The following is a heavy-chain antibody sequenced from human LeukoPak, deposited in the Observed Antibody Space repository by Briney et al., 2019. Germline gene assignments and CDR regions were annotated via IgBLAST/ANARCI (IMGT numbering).Heavy chain of an antibody. J-gene: IGHJ4*02. D-gene: IGHD3-22*01. CDR2: IIPIFGTA. V-gene: IGHV1-69*05. Sequence: SVKVSCKASGGTFSSYAISWVRQAPGQGLEWMGGIIPIFGTANYAQKFQGRVTITTDESTSTAYMELSSLRSEDTAVYYCARDRAYDSSGYYGYWGQGTLVTVSS. CDR1: GGTFSSYA. CDR3: ARDRAYDSSGYYGY.